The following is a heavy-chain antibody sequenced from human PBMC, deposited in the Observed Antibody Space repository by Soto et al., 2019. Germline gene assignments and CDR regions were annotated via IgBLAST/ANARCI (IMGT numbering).Heavy chain of an antibody. CDR1: GFTFSSYS. J-gene: IGHJ4*02. Sequence: PGGSLRLSCAASGFTFSSYSMNWVRQAPGKGLEWVSYISSSSSTIYYADSVKGRFTISRDNAKNSLYLQMNSLRAEDTAVYYCARGVLDPLPDYWGQGTLVTVSS. D-gene: IGHD1-1*01. V-gene: IGHV3-48*01. CDR2: ISSSSSTI. CDR3: ARGVLDPLPDY.